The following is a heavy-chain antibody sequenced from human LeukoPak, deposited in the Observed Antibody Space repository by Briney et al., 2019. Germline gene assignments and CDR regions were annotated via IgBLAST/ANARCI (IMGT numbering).Heavy chain of an antibody. CDR1: SYSISSGYY. D-gene: IGHD4-17*01. Sequence: SETLSLTCAVSSYSISSGYYWDWIRQPPGKGMEWIGTIFYSGRAYYNPSLKSRVTMSVDTSKNHFSLKLTSVTAGDTPGYFWARDRGGQTDYASGDFDFWGQGTLVTVSS. CDR3: ARDRGGQTDYASGDFDF. V-gene: IGHV4-38-2*02. CDR2: IFYSGRA. J-gene: IGHJ4*02.